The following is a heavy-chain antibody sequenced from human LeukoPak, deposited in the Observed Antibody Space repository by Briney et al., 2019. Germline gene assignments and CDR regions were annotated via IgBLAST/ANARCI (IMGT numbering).Heavy chain of an antibody. CDR3: ARRVWYSSSFAFDI. J-gene: IGHJ3*02. Sequence: SETLSLTCTVSGGSISSSSYYWGWIRQPAGKGLEWIGSIYYSGSTYYNVSLKSRVTISVDTSKNQFSLRLSSVTAADTAVYCCARRVWYSSSFAFDIWGQGTMVTVSS. D-gene: IGHD6-13*01. CDR2: IYYSGST. V-gene: IGHV4-39*01. CDR1: GGSISSSSYY.